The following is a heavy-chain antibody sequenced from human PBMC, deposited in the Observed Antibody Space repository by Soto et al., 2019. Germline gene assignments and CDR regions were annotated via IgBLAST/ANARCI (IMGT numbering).Heavy chain of an antibody. D-gene: IGHD6-19*01. J-gene: IGHJ4*02. CDR3: QAAPLLDSSGPYYFDY. V-gene: IGHV4-31*03. CDR1: GGSISSGGYY. CDR2: IYYSGST. Sequence: SETLSLTCTVSGGSISSGGYYWSWIRQHPGKGLEWIGYIYYSGSTYYNPSLKSRVTISVDTSKNQFSLKLSSVTAADTAVYYCQAAPLLDSSGPYYFDYWGQGTLVTVSS.